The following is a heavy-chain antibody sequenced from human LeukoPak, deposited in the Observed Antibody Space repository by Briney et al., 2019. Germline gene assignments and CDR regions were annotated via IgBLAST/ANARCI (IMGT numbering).Heavy chain of an antibody. CDR3: ARPRIVGADDAFDI. V-gene: IGHV1-8*03. CDR2: MNPNSGNT. CDR1: GYTFTSYD. D-gene: IGHD1-26*01. Sequence: ASVKVSCKASGYTFTSYDINWVRQATGQGLEWMVWMNPNSGNTAYAQKFQGRVTIISNTSISTAYMELSSLTSEDTAVYYCARPRIVGADDAFDIWGQGTVVTVSS. J-gene: IGHJ3*02.